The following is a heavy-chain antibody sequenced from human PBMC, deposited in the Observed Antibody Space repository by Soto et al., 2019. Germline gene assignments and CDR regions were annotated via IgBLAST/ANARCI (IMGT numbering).Heavy chain of an antibody. CDR2: ISPYSGNT. CDR1: GYTFSRYG. D-gene: IGHD2-2*01. V-gene: IGHV1-18*01. CDR3: ARESHCGSNSCYFDH. J-gene: IGHJ4*02. Sequence: GASVKVSCKASGYTFSRYGISWVRQAPGQGLEWMGWISPYSGNTNYAQNLQGRVTMTRDDSTSTVYMEVKSLRSDDTAVYYCARESHCGSNSCYFDHWGQGTPVTVSS.